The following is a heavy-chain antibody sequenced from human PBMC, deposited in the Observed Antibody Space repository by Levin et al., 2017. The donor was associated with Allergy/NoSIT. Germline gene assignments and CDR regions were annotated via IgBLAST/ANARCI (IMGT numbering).Heavy chain of an antibody. V-gene: IGHV3-21*01. J-gene: IGHJ3*02. D-gene: IGHD3-10*01. Sequence: GGSLRLSCAASGFTFSSYSMNWVRQAPGKGLEWVSSISTSSNYIYYADSMKGRFTISRDNAKNSLYLLMNSLRAEDTAVYYCARLSITEAFDIWGQGTMVTVSS. CDR3: ARLSITEAFDI. CDR2: ISTSSNYI. CDR1: GFTFSSYS.